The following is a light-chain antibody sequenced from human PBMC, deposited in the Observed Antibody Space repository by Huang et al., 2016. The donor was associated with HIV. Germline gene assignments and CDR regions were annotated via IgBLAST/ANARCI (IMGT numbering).Light chain of an antibody. CDR3: MQGIHPIT. J-gene: IGKJ5*01. CDR1: QSLLHSDGKTY. V-gene: IGKV2-29*02. Sequence: IVMTQTPLSLPVTPGQPASMSCKSSQSLLHSDGKTYLYWYLQKPGQSPQLLISAASSRLSGVPDRFTGSGSGTDFTLNISRVEADDVGVYYCMQGIHPITFGQGTRLDIK. CDR2: AAS.